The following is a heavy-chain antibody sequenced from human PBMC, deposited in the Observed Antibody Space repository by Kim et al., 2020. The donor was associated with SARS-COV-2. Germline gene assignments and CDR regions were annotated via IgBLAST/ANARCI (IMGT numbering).Heavy chain of an antibody. J-gene: IGHJ4*02. Sequence: TSYNPSLKSRVTISVDTSKNQFSLKLSSVTAADTAVYYCARLAVAGTVDYWGQGTLVTVSS. CDR2: T. CDR3: ARLAVAGTVDY. D-gene: IGHD6-19*01. V-gene: IGHV4-39*01.